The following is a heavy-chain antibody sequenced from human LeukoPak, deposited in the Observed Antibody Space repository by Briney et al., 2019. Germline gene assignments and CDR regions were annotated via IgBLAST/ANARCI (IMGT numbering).Heavy chain of an antibody. CDR3: ARDAAGAAAGTKGGFDP. CDR1: GFTFSSYS. CDR2: ICSSSSYI. Sequence: PGGCLRLSCAASGFTFSSYSMNWVRQAPGKGLGWVSSICSSSSYIYYADSVKGRFTISRDNDKNSLYLQMNSLRAEDTDVYYCARDAAGAAAGTKGGFDPWGQGTLVTVSS. J-gene: IGHJ5*02. V-gene: IGHV3-21*01. D-gene: IGHD6-13*01.